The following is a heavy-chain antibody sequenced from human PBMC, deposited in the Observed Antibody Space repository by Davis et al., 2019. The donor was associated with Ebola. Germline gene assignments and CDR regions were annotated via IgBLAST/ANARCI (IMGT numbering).Heavy chain of an antibody. Sequence: ASVKVSCKASGYTFTSYGISWVRQAPGQGLEWMGWISGNNGNTNYAQKLQGRVTLTADTSTSTAYMELRSLGSDDTAVYYSARSKQNYYDSTGYYYALNWFDPWGHGTLVTVSS. V-gene: IGHV1-18*04. D-gene: IGHD3-22*01. CDR3: ARSKQNYYDSTGYYYALNWFDP. J-gene: IGHJ5*02. CDR2: ISGNNGNT. CDR1: GYTFTSYG.